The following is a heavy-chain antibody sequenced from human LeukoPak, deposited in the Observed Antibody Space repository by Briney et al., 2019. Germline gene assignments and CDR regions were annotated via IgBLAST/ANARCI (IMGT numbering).Heavy chain of an antibody. CDR2: INHSGST. J-gene: IGHJ4*02. CDR3: ARRRSITIFGVVGYYFDY. D-gene: IGHD3-3*01. V-gene: IGHV4-34*01. CDR1: GGSFSGYY. Sequence: SETLSVTCAVYGGSFSGYYWSWIRQPLGKGLEWIGEINHSGSTNYNPSLKSRVTISVDTSKNQFSLKLSSVTAADTAVYYCARRRSITIFGVVGYYFDYWGQGTLVTVSS.